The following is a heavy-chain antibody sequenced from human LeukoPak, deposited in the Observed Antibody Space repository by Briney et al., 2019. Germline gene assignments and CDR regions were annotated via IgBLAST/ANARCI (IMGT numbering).Heavy chain of an antibody. CDR2: TFYRSKWHN. V-gene: IGHV6-1*01. Sequence: SQTLSHTCAISGDGVSSNSAAWNWIRQSPSRGLEWLGRTFYRSKWHNDYAVSVKSRITINPDTSKNQFSLQLNSVTPEDTAVYYCARGFHSSGYYRLGYYYGMDVWGQGTTVTVSS. J-gene: IGHJ6*02. CDR1: GDGVSSNSAA. D-gene: IGHD3-22*01. CDR3: ARGFHSSGYYRLGYYYGMDV.